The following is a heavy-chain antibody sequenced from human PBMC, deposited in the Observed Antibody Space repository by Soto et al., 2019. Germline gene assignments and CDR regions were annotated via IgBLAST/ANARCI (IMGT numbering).Heavy chain of an antibody. D-gene: IGHD3-3*01. CDR1: GFTFSSYE. CDR3: ARHSQLPFWRGYSHWGYYYYVMDV. V-gene: IGHV3-48*03. CDR2: ISSSGSTI. Sequence: GWSLGLSCAASGFTFSSYEMNWVRQAPGKGLEWVSYISSSGSTIYYADSVKGRFTISRDNAKNSLYLQMNSLRAEDTAVYYCARHSQLPFWRGYSHWGYYYYVMDVWGQGTTVTVSS. J-gene: IGHJ6*02.